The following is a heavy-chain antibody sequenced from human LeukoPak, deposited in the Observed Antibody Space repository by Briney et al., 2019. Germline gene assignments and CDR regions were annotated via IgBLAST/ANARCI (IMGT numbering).Heavy chain of an antibody. CDR1: GFTVSTNY. J-gene: IGHJ3*02. V-gene: IGHV3-66*02. D-gene: IGHD2-2*01. Sequence: GGSLSLSCAASGFTVSTNYMSWFRQAPGKGLEWVSVIYSGGSTYYADSVKGRFTISRDNSKNTLYLQMSSLRAEDTAVYYCARDRGGYCSSTSCYRPDAFDIWGQGTMVTVSS. CDR3: ARDRGGYCSSTSCYRPDAFDI. CDR2: IYSGGST.